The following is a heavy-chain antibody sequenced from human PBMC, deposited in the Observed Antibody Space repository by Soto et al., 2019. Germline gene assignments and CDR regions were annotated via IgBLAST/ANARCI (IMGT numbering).Heavy chain of an antibody. D-gene: IGHD1-26*01. Sequence: EVQLVESGGGLVQPGGSLRLACAASGFTLKTYWMNWVRHVPGQGLVWVSGISGGGTSTYYADSVKGRFTISRDSSMVYLQMNSLRAEDTAVYYCAKWGGYYPYYHEMDVWGQGTTVTVSS. CDR1: GFTLKTYW. CDR3: AKWGGYYPYYHEMDV. CDR2: ISGGGTST. J-gene: IGHJ6*02. V-gene: IGHV3-23*04.